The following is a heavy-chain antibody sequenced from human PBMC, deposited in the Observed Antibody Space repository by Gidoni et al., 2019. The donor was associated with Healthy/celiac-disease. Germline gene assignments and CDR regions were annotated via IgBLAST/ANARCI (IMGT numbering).Heavy chain of an antibody. CDR3: AKGWSDYFDS. CDR1: GFPFSNYA. V-gene: IGHV3-23*01. CDR2: ISGSGGST. D-gene: IGHD3-3*01. Sequence: EVQLLESGGGLLQPGGSLSLSCAASGFPFSNYAMSWVRQAPGKGLEWVSAISGSGGSTYYADSVKGRFTISRDNSKNTVYLQMNSLGAEDTALYYCAKGWSDYFDSWGQGTLVTVSS. J-gene: IGHJ4*02.